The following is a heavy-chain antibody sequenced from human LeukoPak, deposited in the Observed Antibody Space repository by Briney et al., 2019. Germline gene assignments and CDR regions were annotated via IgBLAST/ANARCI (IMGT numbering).Heavy chain of an antibody. Sequence: LGTLSLTCTVSGGSISAYYWSWIRQPPGKGLEWIGYINYSGNTNYNPSLKSRVTISVDTSKNQFSLKLSSVTAADTAVYYCARSGSKPSGGAFDLWGQGTMVTVSS. CDR3: ARSGSKPSGGAFDL. CDR2: INYSGNT. D-gene: IGHD1-26*01. CDR1: GGSISAYY. V-gene: IGHV4-59*08. J-gene: IGHJ3*01.